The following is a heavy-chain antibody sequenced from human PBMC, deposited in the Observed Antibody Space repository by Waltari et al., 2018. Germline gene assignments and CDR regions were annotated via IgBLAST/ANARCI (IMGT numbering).Heavy chain of an antibody. V-gene: IGHV3-30*01. Sequence: QVQLVESGGGVVQPGRSLRLSCAASGFTFSSYAMHWVRQAPGKGLEVVAVIAYDGSNKYYADSVKGRFTISRDNSKNTLYLQMNSLRAEDTAVYYCAREYCSSTSCYTGEYFQHWGQGTLVTVSS. CDR3: AREYCSSTSCYTGEYFQH. J-gene: IGHJ1*01. D-gene: IGHD2-2*02. CDR1: GFTFSSYA. CDR2: IAYDGSNK.